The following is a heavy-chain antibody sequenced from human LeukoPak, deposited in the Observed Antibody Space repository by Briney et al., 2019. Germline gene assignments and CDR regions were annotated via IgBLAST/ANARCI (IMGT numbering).Heavy chain of an antibody. CDR1: GGSISSGSYY. V-gene: IGHV4-61*02. J-gene: IGHJ4*02. CDR2: MYTSGCT. D-gene: IGHD4-17*01. CDR3: ARTWGYGEPFDY. Sequence: PSETLSLTCTVSGGSISSGSYYWSWIRQPAGKGLEWIGRMYTSGCTNYNPSLKSRVTISGDTSKNQFSLRLSSVTAADTAVYYCARTWGYGEPFDYWGQGTLVTVSS.